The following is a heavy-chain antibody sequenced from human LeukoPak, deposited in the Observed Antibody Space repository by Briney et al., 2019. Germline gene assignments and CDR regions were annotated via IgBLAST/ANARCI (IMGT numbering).Heavy chain of an antibody. CDR2: FYYSGST. J-gene: IGHJ4*02. Sequence: SETLSLTCTVSGGSISSFYWSWIRQPPGKGLEWIGNFYYSGSTNYNPSLKSRVTISVDTSKNQFSLKLSSVTAADTAVYYCARDRYSYGLHDYWGQGTLVTVSS. CDR3: ARDRYSYGLHDY. V-gene: IGHV4-59*01. CDR1: GGSISSFY. D-gene: IGHD5-18*01.